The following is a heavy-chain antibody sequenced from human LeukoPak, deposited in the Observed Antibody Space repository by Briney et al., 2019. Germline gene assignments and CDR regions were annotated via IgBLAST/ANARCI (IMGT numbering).Heavy chain of an antibody. D-gene: IGHD3-10*01. V-gene: IGHV1-18*01. J-gene: IGHJ6*02. CDR2: IGTYSGNT. CDR1: GYTFSSSG. Sequence: ASVKVSCKASGYTFSSSGIYWVRQVPGQGLEWMGWIGTYSGNTHYAPNLQGRLTMTTDTSTSTAYMELRSLTSDDTAVYYCARDWRIALVRGVINVPGDMNVWGQGTTVTVSS. CDR3: ARDWRIALVRGVINVPGDMNV.